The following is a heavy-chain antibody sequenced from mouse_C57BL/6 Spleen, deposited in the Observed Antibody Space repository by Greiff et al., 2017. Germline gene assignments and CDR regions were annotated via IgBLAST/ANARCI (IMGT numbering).Heavy chain of an antibody. V-gene: IGHV5-17*01. CDR1: GFTFSDYG. CDR2: ISSGSSTI. Sequence: EVNVVESGGGLVKPGGYLKLSCAASGFTFSDYGMHWVRQAPEKGLEWVAYISSGSSTIYYADTVKGRFTISRDNAKNTLFLQMTSLRSEDTAMYYCARSRALLHYFDYWGQGTTLTVSS. D-gene: IGHD3-1*01. CDR3: ARSRALLHYFDY. J-gene: IGHJ2*01.